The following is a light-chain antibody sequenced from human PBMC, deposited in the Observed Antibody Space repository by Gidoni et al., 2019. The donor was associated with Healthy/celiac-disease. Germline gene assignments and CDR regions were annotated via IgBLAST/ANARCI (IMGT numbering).Light chain of an antibody. Sequence: QSALTQPASVSGSPGPSITISCTGTSSDVGGYNSVSWYQQPPGKAPKPMISDVSNRPSGVSNRFSGSKSGNTASLTISGLQAEDEADYYRSSYTSSSGVFGTGTRVTVL. CDR2: DVS. CDR3: SSYTSSSGV. J-gene: IGLJ1*01. V-gene: IGLV2-14*01. CDR1: SSDVGGYNS.